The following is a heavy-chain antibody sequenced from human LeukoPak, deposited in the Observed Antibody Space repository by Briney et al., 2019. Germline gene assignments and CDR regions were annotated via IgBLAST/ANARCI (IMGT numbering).Heavy chain of an antibody. CDR2: IIPIFGTA. CDR1: GGTFSSYA. Sequence: ASVKVSCKASGGTFSSYAISWVRQAPGQGLEWMGGIIPIFGTANYALKFQGRVTITADESTSTAYMELSSLRSEDTAVYYCARVPIDPLVTGTSAFDPWGQGTLVTVSS. D-gene: IGHD1-20*01. CDR3: ARVPIDPLVTGTSAFDP. V-gene: IGHV1-69*13. J-gene: IGHJ5*02.